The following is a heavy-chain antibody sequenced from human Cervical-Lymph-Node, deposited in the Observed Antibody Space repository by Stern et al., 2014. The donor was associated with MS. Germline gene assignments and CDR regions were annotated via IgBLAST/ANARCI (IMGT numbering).Heavy chain of an antibody. CDR1: GFTFSDYW. V-gene: IGHV3-74*01. CDR2: TSGDGRTT. CDR3: ARDIRDFNY. Sequence: VQLVQSGGDLVQPGGSLRLSCAASGFTFSDYWMHWVRQAPGKGLVWVSRTSGDGRTTNYADSVKGRFTISRDNARNTVYLQMNSLRAEDTAVYYCARDIRDFNYWGQGTLVTVSS. J-gene: IGHJ4*02.